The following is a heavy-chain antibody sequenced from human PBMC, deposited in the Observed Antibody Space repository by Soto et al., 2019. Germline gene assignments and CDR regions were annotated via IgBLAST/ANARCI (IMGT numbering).Heavy chain of an antibody. J-gene: IGHJ6*02. D-gene: IGHD2-8*01. V-gene: IGHV1-2*04. CDR2: INPKSGGT. Sequence: QVQLVQSGAEVKKPGASVKVSCKASGYSFSDYHIHWVRQAPGQGLEWLGRINPKSGGTSSAQKFQGWVTMTSDTSISTAYMELTRLRSDDTAVYFCARGHSTDCSNGVCSFFYNHEMDVWGQGTTVTVSS. CDR3: ARGHSTDCSNGVCSFFYNHEMDV. CDR1: GYSFSDYH.